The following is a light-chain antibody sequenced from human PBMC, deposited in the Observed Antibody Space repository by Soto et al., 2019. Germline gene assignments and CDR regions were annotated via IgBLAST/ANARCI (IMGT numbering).Light chain of an antibody. CDR1: SSHIGSNT. J-gene: IGLJ2*01. Sequence: QAVVTQPPSASGTPGQRVTISCSGSSSHIGSNTVNWYQQLPGTAPKLLIYSNNQRPSGLPDRFSGSKSGTSASLAISGLQSEDEADYCCAAWDDSLNGVVFGGGTKLTVL. V-gene: IGLV1-44*01. CDR2: SNN. CDR3: AAWDDSLNGVV.